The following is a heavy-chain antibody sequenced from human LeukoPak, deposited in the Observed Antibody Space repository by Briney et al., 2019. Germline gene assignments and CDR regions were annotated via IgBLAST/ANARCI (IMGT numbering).Heavy chain of an antibody. Sequence: GGPLRLSCAASGFTFSSYSMNWVRQAPGKGLEWVSYISSSGSTIYYADSVKGRFTISKDNAKNSLYLQMNGLRAEDTAVYYCARARSYYVRWFDPWGQGTLVTVSS. CDR2: ISSSGSTI. D-gene: IGHD1-26*01. CDR3: ARARSYYVRWFDP. CDR1: GFTFSSYS. V-gene: IGHV3-48*04. J-gene: IGHJ5*02.